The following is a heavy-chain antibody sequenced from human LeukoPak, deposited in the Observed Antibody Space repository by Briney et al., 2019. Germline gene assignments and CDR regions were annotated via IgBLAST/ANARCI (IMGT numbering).Heavy chain of an antibody. Sequence: GGSLRLSCAASGFTFSSYAMRWVRQAPGKGLEGVTVISYDGSNKYYADSVKGRFTISRDNSKNTLYLQMNSLRAEDTSVYYCAKGGEYYYDSSGYLNDAFDIWGQGTMVTVSS. CDR1: GFTFSSYA. D-gene: IGHD3-22*01. J-gene: IGHJ3*02. V-gene: IGHV3-30*18. CDR3: AKGGEYYYDSSGYLNDAFDI. CDR2: ISYDGSNK.